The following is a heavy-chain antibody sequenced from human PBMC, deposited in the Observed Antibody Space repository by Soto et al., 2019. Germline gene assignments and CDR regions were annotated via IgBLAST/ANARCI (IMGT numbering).Heavy chain of an antibody. CDR3: ARAQPELEETRSWFEP. D-gene: IGHD3-3*01. CDR1: GGSISSGGYS. J-gene: IGHJ5*02. V-gene: IGHV4-30-2*01. CDR2: IYHSGST. Sequence: SETLSLTCAVSGGSISSGGYSWSWIRQPPGKGLVWIGYIYHSGSTYYNPSLKSRVTISVDRSKNQFSLKLSSVTAADTAVYSCARAQPELEETRSWFEPWGQGTLVTVSS.